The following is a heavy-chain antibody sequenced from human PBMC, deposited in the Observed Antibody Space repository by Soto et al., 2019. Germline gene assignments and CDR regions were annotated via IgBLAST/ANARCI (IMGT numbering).Heavy chain of an antibody. CDR2: INHSGST. D-gene: IGHD6-19*01. CDR1: DGSFSGYY. V-gene: IGHV4-34*01. Sequence: PSETLSLTCAVSDGSFSGYYWSWIRQPPGKGLEWIGEINHSGSTKYNPSLRSRVTISVDTSKNQFSLKLSSVTAADTAVYYCARGPRPNYSSAWPYFDFWGQVPLVTVSS. CDR3: ARGPRPNYSSAWPYFDF. J-gene: IGHJ4*02.